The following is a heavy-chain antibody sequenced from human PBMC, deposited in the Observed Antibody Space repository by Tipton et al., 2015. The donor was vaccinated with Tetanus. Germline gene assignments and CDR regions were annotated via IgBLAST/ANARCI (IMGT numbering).Heavy chain of an antibody. V-gene: IGHV4-59*08. CDR3: ATGRRTVGFDY. CDR1: GGSLSTYH. J-gene: IGHJ4*02. CDR2: TDYSGTT. Sequence: TLSLTCTVSGGSLSTYHWNWIRQLPGKGLEWIGYTDYSGTTKYNPSLTSRVTLSQDTSKSQFSLKLSSVTAADTAVYYCATGRRTVGFDYWGQGALVTVSS. D-gene: IGHD4-23*01.